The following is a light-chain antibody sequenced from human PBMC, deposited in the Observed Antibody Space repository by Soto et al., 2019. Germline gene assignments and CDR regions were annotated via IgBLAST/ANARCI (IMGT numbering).Light chain of an antibody. CDR1: QGINNF. V-gene: IGKV1-27*01. Sequence: DIQMTQSPSSLSASIGDRVTITCRASQGINNFLAWYQQKPGEAPKLLLYAASILRSGVPSRFSGSGSGTDFTLTISSLQPEDVATYYCQQYGSSPRTFGQGTKVEIK. J-gene: IGKJ1*01. CDR2: AAS. CDR3: QQYGSSPRT.